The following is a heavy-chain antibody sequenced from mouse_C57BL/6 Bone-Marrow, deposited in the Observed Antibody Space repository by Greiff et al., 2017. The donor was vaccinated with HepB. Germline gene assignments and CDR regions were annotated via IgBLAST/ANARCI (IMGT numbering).Heavy chain of an antibody. CDR2: IDPSDSET. CDR3: AVVTTVYFDY. D-gene: IGHD2-5*01. J-gene: IGHJ2*01. Sequence: QVQLQQPGAELVKPGSSVKLSCKASGYTFTSYWMHWVKQRPIQGLEWIGNIDPSDSETHYNQKFKDKATLTVDKSSSTAYMQLSSLTSEDSAVYYCAVVTTVYFDYWGQGTTLTVSS. V-gene: IGHV1-52*01. CDR1: GYTFTSYW.